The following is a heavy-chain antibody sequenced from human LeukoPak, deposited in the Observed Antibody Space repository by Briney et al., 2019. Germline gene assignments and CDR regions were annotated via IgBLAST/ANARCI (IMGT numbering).Heavy chain of an antibody. CDR1: GFTVSSNY. CDR2: IYSGGST. V-gene: IGHV3-53*01. J-gene: IGHJ4*02. Sequence: GGSLRLSCAASGFTVSSNYMSWVRQAPGKGLEWVSVIYSGGSTYYADSVKGRFTISRDNSKNTLYLQMNSLRAEDTAVYYCAREVYYGSVGGDWGQGTLVTVSS. CDR3: AREVYYGSVGGD. D-gene: IGHD3-10*01.